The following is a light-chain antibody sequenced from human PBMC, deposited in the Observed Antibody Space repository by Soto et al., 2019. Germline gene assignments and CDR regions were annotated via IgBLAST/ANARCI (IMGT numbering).Light chain of an antibody. CDR1: QTITRSS. Sequence: EIVLTQSPVTLSLSPGDRATLSCRASQTITRSSLAWYQQKPGQGPRLLIFGASIRATGVPDRFSASGSGTDFTLTISSLEPEDFAVYYCQQYVNSPITFGQGTRLEIK. V-gene: IGKV3-20*01. CDR3: QQYVNSPIT. CDR2: GAS. J-gene: IGKJ5*01.